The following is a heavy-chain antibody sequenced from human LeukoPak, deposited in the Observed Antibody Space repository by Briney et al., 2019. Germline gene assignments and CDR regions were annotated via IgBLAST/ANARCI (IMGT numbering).Heavy chain of an antibody. Sequence: PGGSLRLSCAASGFTFSSYAMSWVRQAPGEGLEWVSAISGSGGSTYYADSVKGRFTISRDNSKNTVYLQMNSLRAEDTAVYYCARESRRVGEGDFDFWGQGTLVTVSS. CDR1: GFTFSSYA. CDR3: ARESRRVGEGDFDF. CDR2: ISGSGGST. V-gene: IGHV3-23*01. J-gene: IGHJ4*02. D-gene: IGHD1-26*01.